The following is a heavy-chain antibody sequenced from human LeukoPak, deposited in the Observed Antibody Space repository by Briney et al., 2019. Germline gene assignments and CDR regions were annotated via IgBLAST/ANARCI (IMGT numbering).Heavy chain of an antibody. D-gene: IGHD3-22*01. V-gene: IGHV4-38-2*02. J-gene: IGHJ5*02. Sequence: SETLSLTCTVSGYSIRTGYYWGWIRQPPGKGLEWIGTVYHSGSTYYNPSLKRRVTISVDTSENQFSLKLSSVTAADTAVYYCARTKFYYDISAFDPWGQGTLVTVSS. CDR3: ARTKFYYDISAFDP. CDR2: VYHSGST. CDR1: GYSIRTGYY.